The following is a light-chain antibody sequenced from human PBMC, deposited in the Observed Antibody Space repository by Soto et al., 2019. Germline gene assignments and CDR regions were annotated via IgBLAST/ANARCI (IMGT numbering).Light chain of an antibody. V-gene: IGKV3-15*01. J-gene: IGKJ1*01. CDR3: QQYGSSPAT. Sequence: IVMTQSPATLSVSPGERATLSCRASQSVSSNLAWYQQKPGQAPRLLIYGASTRATGIPARFSGSGSGTEFTLTISSLQSEDFAVYFCQQYGSSPATFGQGT. CDR2: GAS. CDR1: QSVSSN.